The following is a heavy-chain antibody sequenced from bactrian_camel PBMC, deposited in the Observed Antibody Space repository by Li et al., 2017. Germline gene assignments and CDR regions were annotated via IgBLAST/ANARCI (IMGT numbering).Heavy chain of an antibody. Sequence: HVQLVESGGGSVRAGGSLRLACTFEGYLYSGSCMAWFRGRKGVAVIHTGTGNTQYADSVKGRFTMSQDNAKNTVYLQMYSLKPEDTAMYYCAARGPYCYTKLSVRDFTYWGQGTQVTV. D-gene: IGHD2*01. J-gene: IGHJ6*01. CDR2: IHTGTGNT. CDR1: GYLYSGSC. CDR3: AARGPYCYTKLSVRDFTY. V-gene: IGHV3S1*01.